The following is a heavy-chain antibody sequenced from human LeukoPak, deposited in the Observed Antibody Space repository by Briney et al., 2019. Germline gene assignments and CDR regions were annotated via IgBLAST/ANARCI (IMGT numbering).Heavy chain of an antibody. CDR2: IRKKGNSYTT. V-gene: IGHV3-72*01. Sequence: GGSLRLSCAASGFTFSDHYMDWVRQAPGKGLEWVGRIRKKGNSYTTEYAASVNGRFTISRDDSKNSQYLQMNSLKTEDTAVYYCARVGSGYDLDYWGQGTLVTVSS. CDR3: ARVGSGYDLDY. CDR1: GFTFSDHY. J-gene: IGHJ4*02. D-gene: IGHD5-12*01.